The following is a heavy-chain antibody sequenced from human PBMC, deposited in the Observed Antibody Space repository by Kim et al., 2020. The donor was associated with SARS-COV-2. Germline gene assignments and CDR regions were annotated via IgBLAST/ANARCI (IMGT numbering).Heavy chain of an antibody. CDR3: AREVRGVIIPPRRFDP. D-gene: IGHD3-10*01. V-gene: IGHV4-39*07. Sequence: SLKSRVTISVDTSKTQFSLKRSSVTAADTAVYYCAREVRGVIIPPRRFDPWGQGTLVTVSS. J-gene: IGHJ5*02.